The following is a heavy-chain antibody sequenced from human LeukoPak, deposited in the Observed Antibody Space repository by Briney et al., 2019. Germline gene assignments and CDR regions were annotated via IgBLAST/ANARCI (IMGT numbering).Heavy chain of an antibody. CDR3: AKGRLTGTSFFDY. D-gene: IGHD1-1*01. V-gene: IGHV3-9*01. CDR1: GFTFNNYA. CDR2: ISWNSGNI. J-gene: IGHJ4*02. Sequence: GGSLRLSCAASGFTFNNYAIHWVRQAPGKGLECVSDISWNSGNIGYADSVKGRFTISRDNDKSSLYLQMNSLRPEDTALYYCAKGRLTGTSFFDYWGQGTLVTVSS.